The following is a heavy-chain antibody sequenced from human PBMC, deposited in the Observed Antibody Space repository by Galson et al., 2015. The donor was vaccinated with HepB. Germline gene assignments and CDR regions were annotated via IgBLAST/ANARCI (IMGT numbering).Heavy chain of an antibody. CDR1: GGTFSSYA. V-gene: IGHV1-69*13. CDR2: IIPIFGTA. Sequence: SVKVSCKASGGTFSSYAISWVRQAPGQGLEWMGGIIPIFGTANYAQKFQGRVTITADESTSTAYMELSSLRSEDTAVYYCARGTMIVVVDYYYYGMDVWGQGTTVTVSS. J-gene: IGHJ6*02. CDR3: ARGTMIVVVDYYYYGMDV. D-gene: IGHD3-22*01.